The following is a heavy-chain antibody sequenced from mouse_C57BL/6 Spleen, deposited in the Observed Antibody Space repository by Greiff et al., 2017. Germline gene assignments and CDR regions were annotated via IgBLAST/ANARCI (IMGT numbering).Heavy chain of an antibody. CDR2: IDPSDSYT. J-gene: IGHJ3*01. Sequence: QVQLQQPGAELVMPGASVKLSCKASGYTFTSYWMHWVKQRPGQGLEWIGEIDPSDSYTNYNQKFKGKSTLTVDKSSSTAYMQLSSLTSEDSAVYYCARGYYGSSQFAWFAYWGQGTLVTVSA. CDR1: GYTFTSYW. CDR3: ARGYYGSSQFAWFAY. D-gene: IGHD1-1*01. V-gene: IGHV1-69*01.